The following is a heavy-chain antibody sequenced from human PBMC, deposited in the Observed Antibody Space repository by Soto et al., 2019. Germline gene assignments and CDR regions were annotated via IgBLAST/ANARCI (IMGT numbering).Heavy chain of an antibody. J-gene: IGHJ6*02. Sequence: QVTLKESGPVLVKPTESRTLTCAVSGFSLSTGRMGVSWVRQPPGKALEWLAHIFSDDEISYSTSLQSRLTVSKDTSGRQVVLSMTNVDPVDTGRYYCVRVNADSYQFYDAMDVWGQGTTVTVSS. V-gene: IGHV2-26*01. CDR2: IFSDDEI. CDR1: GFSLSTGRMG. CDR3: VRVNADSYQFYDAMDV. D-gene: IGHD4-17*01.